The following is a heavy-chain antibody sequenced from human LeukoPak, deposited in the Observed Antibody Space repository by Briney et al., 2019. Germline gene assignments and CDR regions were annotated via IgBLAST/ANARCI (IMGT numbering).Heavy chain of an antibody. V-gene: IGHV1-2*02. CDR2: INPNSGGT. D-gene: IGHD3-16*01. Sequence: ASVKVSCKASGYTFADYYMNWVRQAPGQGLEWMGWINPNSGGTNYARKFQGRVTMTRDTSISTAYMELSRLRSDDTAVYYCARWGPLYLFDYWGQGTLVTVSS. CDR3: ARWGPLYLFDY. J-gene: IGHJ4*02. CDR1: GYTFADYY.